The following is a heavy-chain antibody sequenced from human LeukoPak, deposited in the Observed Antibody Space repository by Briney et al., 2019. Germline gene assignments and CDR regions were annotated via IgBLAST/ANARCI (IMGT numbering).Heavy chain of an antibody. CDR2: ISGSGDST. Sequence: GGSLRLSCAASGFTFSTYAMNWVRQAPGKGLEWVLGISGSGDSTYYADSVKGRFTISKDNSKNTLYLQMNSLRADDTAVYYCAKGDWGDYWGQGTLVTVSS. CDR1: GFTFSTYA. V-gene: IGHV3-23*01. D-gene: IGHD7-27*01. J-gene: IGHJ4*02. CDR3: AKGDWGDY.